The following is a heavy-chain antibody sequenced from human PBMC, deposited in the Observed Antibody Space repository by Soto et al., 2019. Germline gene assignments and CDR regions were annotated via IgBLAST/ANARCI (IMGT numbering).Heavy chain of an antibody. J-gene: IGHJ6*03. CDR2: IYYSGST. D-gene: IGHD4-4*01. CDR3: AREATTVSWNYYYYMDV. CDR1: GGSISSYY. Sequence: PSETLSLTCTVSGGSISSYYWSWIRQPPGKGLEWIGYIYYSGSTNYNPSLKSRVTISVDTSKNQFSLKLSSVTAADTAVYYCAREATTVSWNYYYYMDVWGKGTTVTSP. V-gene: IGHV4-59*01.